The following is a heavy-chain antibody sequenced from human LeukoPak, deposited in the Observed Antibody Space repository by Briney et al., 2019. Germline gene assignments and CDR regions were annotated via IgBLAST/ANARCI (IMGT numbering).Heavy chain of an antibody. V-gene: IGHV1-46*01. Sequence: ASVKVSCKASGYTFTSYYMHWVRQAPGQGLEWMGIINPSGGSTSYAQKFQGRVTTTRDTSTSTVYMELSSLRSEDTAVYYCAREASYGDSSGPYFDYWGQGTLVTVSS. CDR3: AREASYGDSSGPYFDY. D-gene: IGHD3-22*01. J-gene: IGHJ4*02. CDR1: GYTFTSYY. CDR2: INPSGGST.